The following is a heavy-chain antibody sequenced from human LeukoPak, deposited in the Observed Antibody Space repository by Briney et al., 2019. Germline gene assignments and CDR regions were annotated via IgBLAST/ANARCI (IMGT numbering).Heavy chain of an antibody. V-gene: IGHV3-23*01. J-gene: IGHJ4*02. CDR3: ARDLSGVTGYTYGRGIDY. Sequence: GGSLRLSCAASGFTFTNYAMSWVRQTPGKGLEWVSATVGSGPDTYHADSVKGRFTVSRDNAKTSLYLQMNSLRAEDTAVYYCARDLSGVTGYTYGRGIDYWGQGTLVTVSS. D-gene: IGHD5-18*01. CDR2: TVGSGPDT. CDR1: GFTFTNYA.